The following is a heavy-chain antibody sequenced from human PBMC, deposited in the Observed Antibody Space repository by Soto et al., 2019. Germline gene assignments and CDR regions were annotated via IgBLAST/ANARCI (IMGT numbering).Heavy chain of an antibody. Sequence: GGSLRLSCTASGFTFGDYAMSWFRQAPGKGLEWVGFIRSKAYGGTTEYAASVKGRFTISRDDSKSIAYLQMNSLKTEDTAVYYCTRTMFGVVEGAFDIWGQGTMVTVS. CDR3: TRTMFGVVEGAFDI. J-gene: IGHJ3*02. CDR2: IRSKAYGGTT. V-gene: IGHV3-49*03. D-gene: IGHD3-3*01. CDR1: GFTFGDYA.